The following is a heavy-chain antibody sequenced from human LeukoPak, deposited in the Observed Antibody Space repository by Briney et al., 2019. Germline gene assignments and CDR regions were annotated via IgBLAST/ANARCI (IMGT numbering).Heavy chain of an antibody. CDR3: ARDRGDGYND. CDR2: IYYSGST. Sequence: SETLSLTCTVSGGSISSYYWSWIRQPPGKGLEWIGYIYYSGSTNYNPSLKSRVTISVDKSKNQFSLKLSSVTAADTAVYYCARDRGDGYNDWGQGTLVTVSS. D-gene: IGHD5-24*01. J-gene: IGHJ4*02. CDR1: GGSISSYY. V-gene: IGHV4-59*12.